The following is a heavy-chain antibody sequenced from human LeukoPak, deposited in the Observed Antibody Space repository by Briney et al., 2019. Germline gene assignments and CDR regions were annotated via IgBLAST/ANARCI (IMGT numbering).Heavy chain of an antibody. J-gene: IGHJ4*02. D-gene: IGHD3-22*01. CDR2: LRGDGET. Sequence: GGSLRLSCAASGFSFSNYAMSWVRQAPARGPEWVSSLRGDGETFYADSVKGRFTLSRDNAKNSLYLQMNSLRAEDTAVYYCARVPNRYYYGSSGSVWGQGTLVIVSS. CDR3: ARVPNRYYYGSSGSV. CDR1: GFSFSNYA. V-gene: IGHV3-23*01.